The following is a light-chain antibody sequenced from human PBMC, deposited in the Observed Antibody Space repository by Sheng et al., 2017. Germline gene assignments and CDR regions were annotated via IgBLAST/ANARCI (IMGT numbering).Light chain of an antibody. CDR1: QSINTY. V-gene: IGKV3-11*01. CDR2: DAS. Sequence: NVLTQSPDTLSLSPGESATLSCRASQSINTYLAWYQQKPGQGPRLLIYDASHRATGVPARISGSGSGTDFTLTISSLEPEDFAVYYCQQRTNWPPLLTFGGGTKVEI. CDR3: QQRTNWPPLLT. J-gene: IGKJ4*01.